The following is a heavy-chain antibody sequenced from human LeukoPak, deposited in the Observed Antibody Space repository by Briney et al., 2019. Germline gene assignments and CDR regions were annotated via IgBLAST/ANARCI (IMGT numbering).Heavy chain of an antibody. CDR2: ISYDGSNK. D-gene: IGHD3-3*01. J-gene: IGHJ6*04. V-gene: IGHV3-30-3*01. Sequence: PGRSLRLSCAASGFTFSSYAMHWVRQAPGKGLEWVAVISYDGSNKYYADSVKGRFTISRDNSKNTLYLQMNSLRAGDTAVYYCARDSGVRFLDVWGKGTTVTVSS. CDR3: ARDSGVRFLDV. CDR1: GFTFSSYA.